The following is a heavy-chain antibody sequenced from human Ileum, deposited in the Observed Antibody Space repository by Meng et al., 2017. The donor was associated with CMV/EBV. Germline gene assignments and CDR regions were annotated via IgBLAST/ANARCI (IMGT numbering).Heavy chain of an antibody. CDR3: ARGYSTSSRGPSFDY. D-gene: IGHD6-6*01. CDR1: EFTFSSYW. J-gene: IGHJ4*02. CDR2: IKQDGSEK. Sequence: GGSLRLSCEASEFTFSSYWMNWVRQAPGKGLEWVAKIKQDGSEKYYVDSVKGRFTISRDNAKNSLYLQMNSLRAEDTAVYYCARGYSTSSRGPSFDYWGQGTLVTVSS. V-gene: IGHV3-7*01.